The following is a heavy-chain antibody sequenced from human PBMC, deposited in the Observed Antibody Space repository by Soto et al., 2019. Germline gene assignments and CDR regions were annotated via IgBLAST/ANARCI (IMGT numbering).Heavy chain of an antibody. CDR2: FDPEDGET. CDR3: ATTATVTTNDYYYYGMDV. Sequence: ASVKVSCKVSGYTLTELSMHWVRQAPGKGLEWMGGFDPEDGETIYAQKFQGRVTMTEDTSTDTAYMELSSLRSEDTAVYYCATTATVTTNDYYYYGMDVWGQGTTVTVSS. CDR1: GYTLTELS. J-gene: IGHJ6*02. V-gene: IGHV1-24*01. D-gene: IGHD4-4*01.